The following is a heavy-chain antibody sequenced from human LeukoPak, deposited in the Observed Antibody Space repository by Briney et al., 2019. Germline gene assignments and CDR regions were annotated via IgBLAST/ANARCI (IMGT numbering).Heavy chain of an antibody. CDR1: GFTFSTYA. CDR3: AKDRGDYGNLRGFDY. CDR2: ISGRGGST. Sequence: GGSLRLSCAASGFTFSTYALSWVRQAPGRGLEWVSGISGRGGSTYNADSVKGRFTISRDNSKNTLYLEMNSLRAEDTAVYYCAKDRGDYGNLRGFDYWGQGTLVTVSS. J-gene: IGHJ4*02. V-gene: IGHV3-23*01. D-gene: IGHD4-11*01.